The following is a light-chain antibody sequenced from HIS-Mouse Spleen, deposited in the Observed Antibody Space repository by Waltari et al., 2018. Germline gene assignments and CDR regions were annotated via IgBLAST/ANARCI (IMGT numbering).Light chain of an antibody. CDR1: QSVSSSY. Sequence: EFVLTQSPGTLSLSPGERATLSCRASQSVSSSYLAWYQQKPGQAPRLLIYGASSRATGIPDRFSGSGSGTDFTLTISILEPEDFAVYYCQQYGSSPPWPFGQGTKVEIK. V-gene: IGKV3-20*01. CDR3: QQYGSSPPWP. CDR2: GAS. J-gene: IGKJ1*01.